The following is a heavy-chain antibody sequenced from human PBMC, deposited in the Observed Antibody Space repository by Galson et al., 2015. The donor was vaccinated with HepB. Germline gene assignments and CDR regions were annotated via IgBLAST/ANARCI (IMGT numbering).Heavy chain of an antibody. CDR2: INPNSGGT. Sequence: SVKVSCKASGYTFTGYYMHWVRQAPGQGLERLGRINPNSGGTYYAQRFQGRVTMTRDTSISTAYMELTRLRSDDTVVYYCARELIAAADYDYHGMDAWGQGTTVTVSS. D-gene: IGHD6-13*01. CDR3: ARELIAAADYDYHGMDA. CDR1: GYTFTGYY. J-gene: IGHJ6*02. V-gene: IGHV1-2*05.